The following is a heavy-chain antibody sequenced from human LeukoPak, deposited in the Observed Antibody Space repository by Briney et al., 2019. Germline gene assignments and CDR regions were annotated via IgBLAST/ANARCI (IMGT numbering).Heavy chain of an antibody. Sequence: GGSLRLSCAASGFTFSSYWMSWVRQAPGKGLEWVANIKQDGSEKYYVDSVKGRFTISRDNAKNSLYLQMNSLRAEDTAVYYCARGEYDFWSGPGGYYWGQGTLVTVSS. V-gene: IGHV3-7*03. D-gene: IGHD3-3*01. CDR2: IKQDGSEK. J-gene: IGHJ4*02. CDR3: ARGEYDFWSGPGGYY. CDR1: GFTFSSYW.